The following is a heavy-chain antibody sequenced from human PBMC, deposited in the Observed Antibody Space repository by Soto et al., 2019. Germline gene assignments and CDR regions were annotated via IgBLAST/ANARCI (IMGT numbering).Heavy chain of an antibody. CDR3: ARDLMGYYYGMDV. Sequence: VKVSCKASGGTFSSYAISWVRQAPGQGLEWMGGIIPIFGTANYAQKFQGRVTITADKSTSTAYMELSSLRSEDTAVYYCARDLMGYYYGMDVWGQGTTVTVSS. V-gene: IGHV1-69*06. D-gene: IGHD2-8*01. J-gene: IGHJ6*02. CDR1: GGTFSSYA. CDR2: IIPIFGTA.